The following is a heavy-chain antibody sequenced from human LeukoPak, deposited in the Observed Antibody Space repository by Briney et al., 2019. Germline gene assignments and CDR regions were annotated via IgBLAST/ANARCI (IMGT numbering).Heavy chain of an antibody. D-gene: IGHD6-13*01. CDR1: GYTFTNFA. V-gene: IGHV1-3*01. Sequence: ASVKVSCKASGYTFTNFAMHWVRQAPGQRLEWMGWINAGNGYTKYSQKFQGRVTITRDTSANIAYMELNSLRSEDTAVYYCVRSFRAAARIDYWGQGTLVTVSS. J-gene: IGHJ4*02. CDR3: VRSFRAAARIDY. CDR2: INAGNGYT.